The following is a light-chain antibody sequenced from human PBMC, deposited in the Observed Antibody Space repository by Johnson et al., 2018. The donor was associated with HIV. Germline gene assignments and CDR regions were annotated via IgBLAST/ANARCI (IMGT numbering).Light chain of an antibody. Sequence: QSVLTQPPSVSAAPGQQVTISCSGSSSNIGNNYVSWYQQLPGPAPKPLIYDNNKRPSGIPDRFSGAKSGTSATRDITRLHTGDEADYYGGTWDRSLTASVFGTGTKVTVL. CDR2: DNN. V-gene: IGLV1-51*01. CDR3: GTWDRSLTASV. CDR1: SSNIGNNY. J-gene: IGLJ1*01.